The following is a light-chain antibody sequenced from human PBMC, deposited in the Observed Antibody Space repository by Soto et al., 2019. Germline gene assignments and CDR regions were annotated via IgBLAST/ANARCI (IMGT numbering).Light chain of an antibody. CDR3: QQHFSLPRT. J-gene: IGKJ2*02. Sequence: DIVMTQSPESLAVSVGETVTIKCKSSQSVLFTSTNKNYLVWYQQKAGQPPRLLMFWASTRESAVPDRFSGKWSETDFTLSINNLQADDVAVYYSQQHFSLPRTFGQGTRLEIK. V-gene: IGKV4-1*01. CDR2: WAS. CDR1: QSVLFTSTNKNY.